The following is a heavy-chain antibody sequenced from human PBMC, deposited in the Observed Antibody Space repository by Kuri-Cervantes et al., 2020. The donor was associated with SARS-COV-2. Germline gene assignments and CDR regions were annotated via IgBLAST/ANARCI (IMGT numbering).Heavy chain of an antibody. CDR3: ARARGSHYFDY. Sequence: GESLKISCAASGFTFSSYAMHWVRQAPGKGLEWVAVISYDGSNKYYADSVKGRFTISRDNSKNTLYLQMNSLRAEDTAVYYCARARGSHYFDYWGQGTLVTVSS. CDR1: GFTFSSYA. J-gene: IGHJ4*02. V-gene: IGHV3-30-3*01. CDR2: ISYDGSNK.